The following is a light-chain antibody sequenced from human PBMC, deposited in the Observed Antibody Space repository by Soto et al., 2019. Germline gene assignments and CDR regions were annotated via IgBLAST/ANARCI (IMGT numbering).Light chain of an antibody. Sequence: QSALTQPASVSGSPGQSITISCTGTSSDVGGYNYVSWYQQHPGKAPELMIYEVGNRPSGVSNRFSGSKSGNTASLTISGLQAEDEADYYCSSYTSSSTRVFGTGTKVTVL. CDR3: SSYTSSSTRV. V-gene: IGLV2-14*01. CDR1: SSDVGGYNY. J-gene: IGLJ1*01. CDR2: EVG.